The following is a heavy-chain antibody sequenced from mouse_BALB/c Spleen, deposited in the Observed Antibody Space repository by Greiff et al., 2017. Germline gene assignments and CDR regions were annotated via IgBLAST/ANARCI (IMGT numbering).Heavy chain of an antibody. J-gene: IGHJ4*01. CDR3: ARWKSTMSYYYAMDY. V-gene: IGHV5-9*03. CDR1: GFTFSSYT. Sequence: EVHLVESGGGLVKPGGSLKLSCAASGFTFSSYTMSWVRQTPEKRLEWVATISSGGGNTYYPDSVKGRFTISRDNAKNNLYLQMSSLRSEDTALYYCARWKSTMSYYYAMDYWGQGTSVTVSS. D-gene: IGHD2-4*01. CDR2: ISSGGGNT.